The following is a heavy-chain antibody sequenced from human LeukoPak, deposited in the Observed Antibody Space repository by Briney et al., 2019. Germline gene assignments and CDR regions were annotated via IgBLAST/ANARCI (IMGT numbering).Heavy chain of an antibody. J-gene: IGHJ6*03. CDR1: GFTFDDYA. Sequence: PGRSLRLSCAASGFTFDDYAMHWVRQAPGKGLEWVSGISWNSFTIGYADSVKGRFTISRDNAKNSLYLQMNSLRAEDTAVYYCARESMGISYYMDVWGKGTTVTISS. V-gene: IGHV3-9*01. CDR3: ARESMGISYYMDV. D-gene: IGHD6-13*01. CDR2: ISWNSFTI.